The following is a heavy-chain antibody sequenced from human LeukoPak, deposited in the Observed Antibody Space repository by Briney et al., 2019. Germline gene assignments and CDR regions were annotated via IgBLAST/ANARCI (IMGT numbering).Heavy chain of an antibody. Sequence: PGGSLRLSCAASGFTFSSYNMHWVRQAPGKGLEWVAVISYDGSNKYYADSVKGRFTISRDNSKNTLYLQMNSLRPEDTAVYYCARPLDGYNPGFDHWGQGTLVTVSS. CDR1: GFTFSSYN. CDR3: ARPLDGYNPGFDH. V-gene: IGHV3-30*04. J-gene: IGHJ4*02. CDR2: ISYDGSNK. D-gene: IGHD5-24*01.